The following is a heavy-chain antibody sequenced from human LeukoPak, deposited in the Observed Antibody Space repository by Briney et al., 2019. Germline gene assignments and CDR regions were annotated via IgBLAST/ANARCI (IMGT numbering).Heavy chain of an antibody. V-gene: IGHV3-23*01. Sequence: SGGSLRLSCAASGFTFSNYVMTWVRQAPGKGLEWVSAIGIDVRDSDYADSVKGRFTISRDNSKHTVYLQMNSLRAEDTGLYYCTRRVGGTPDYWGLGTLVTVSS. J-gene: IGHJ4*02. CDR1: GFTFSNYV. CDR2: IGIDVRDS. D-gene: IGHD1-26*01. CDR3: TRRVGGTPDY.